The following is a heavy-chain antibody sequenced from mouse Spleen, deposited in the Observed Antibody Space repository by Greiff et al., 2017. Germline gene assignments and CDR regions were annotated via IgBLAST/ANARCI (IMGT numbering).Heavy chain of an antibody. CDR2: ISYSGST. CDR1: GYSITSGYD. V-gene: IGHV3-1*01. D-gene: IGHD2-4*01. J-gene: IGHJ1*01. CDR3: ARRGDYDRHWYFDV. Sequence: EVKLVESGPGMVKPSQSLSLTCTVTGYSITSGYDWHWIRHFPGNKLEWMGYISYSGSTNYNPSLKSRISITHDTSKNHFFLKLNSVTTEDTATYYCARRGDYDRHWYFDVWGAGTTVTVSS.